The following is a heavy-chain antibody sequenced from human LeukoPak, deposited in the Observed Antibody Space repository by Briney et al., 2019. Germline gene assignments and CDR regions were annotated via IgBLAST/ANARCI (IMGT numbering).Heavy chain of an antibody. CDR1: GFTFDDYA. V-gene: IGHV3-9*01. D-gene: IGHD6-19*01. CDR2: ISWNSGSI. J-gene: IGHJ4*02. Sequence: TGVSLRLSCAASGFTFDDYAMHWVRQAPGKGLEWVSGISWNSGSIGYADSVKGRFTISRDNAKNSLYLQMNSLRAEDTALYYCAKDSSSGWYGSDHWGQGTLVTVSS. CDR3: AKDSSSGWYGSDH.